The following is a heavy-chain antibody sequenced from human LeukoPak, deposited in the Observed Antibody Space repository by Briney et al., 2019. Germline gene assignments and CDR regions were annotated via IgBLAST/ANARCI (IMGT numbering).Heavy chain of an antibody. CDR2: IRYDGSNK. CDR3: AKDPRDIVVVPAAPADY. D-gene: IGHD2-2*01. J-gene: IGHJ4*02. CDR1: GFTFSSYG. Sequence: GGSLRLSCAASGFTFSSYGMHWVRQAPGKGLEWVAFIRYDGSNKYYADSVKGRFTISRDNSKNTLYLQMNSLRAEDTAVYYCAKDPRDIVVVPAAPADYWGQGTLVTVSS. V-gene: IGHV3-30*02.